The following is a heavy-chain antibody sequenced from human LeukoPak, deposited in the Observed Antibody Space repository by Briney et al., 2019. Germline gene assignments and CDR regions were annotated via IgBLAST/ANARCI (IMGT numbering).Heavy chain of an antibody. J-gene: IGHJ6*01. D-gene: IGHD2-15*01. CDR1: GFTFSSYT. CDR3: ARGSEGYCSGGGCYYGMDV. V-gene: IGHV3-21*01. CDR2: ISSSSSYI. Sequence: AGGSLRLSCAASGFTFSSYTMNWVRQAPGKGLEWVSYISSSSSYIYYADSVKGRFTISRDNAENSLYLQMNSLRAEDTAVYYCARGSEGYCSGGGCYYGMDVWGQGTTVTASS.